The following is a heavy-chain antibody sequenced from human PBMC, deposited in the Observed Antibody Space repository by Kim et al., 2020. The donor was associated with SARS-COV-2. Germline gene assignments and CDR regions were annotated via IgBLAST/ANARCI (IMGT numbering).Heavy chain of an antibody. Sequence: SETLSLTCTVSGGSISSGGYYWSWIRQHPGKGLEWIGYIYYSGSTYYNPSLKSRVTISVDTSKNQFSLKLSSVTAADTAVYYCARDRRVYSSSWYGGMDVWGQGTTVTVSS. V-gene: IGHV4-31*03. D-gene: IGHD6-13*01. CDR2: IYYSGST. J-gene: IGHJ6*02. CDR3: ARDRRVYSSSWYGGMDV. CDR1: GGSISSGGYY.